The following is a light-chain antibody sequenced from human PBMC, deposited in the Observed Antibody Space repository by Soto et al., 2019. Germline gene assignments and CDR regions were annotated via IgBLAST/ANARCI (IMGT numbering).Light chain of an antibody. Sequence: DIQMTQSPPTLSASVGDRVTITCRASQSISSWLAWYQQKPGKAPKLLIYDASSLESGVPSGFSGSGSGTEFTLTISSLQPDDFATYYCQQYNSYSGTFGQGTKV. V-gene: IGKV1-5*01. CDR2: DAS. CDR1: QSISSW. CDR3: QQYNSYSGT. J-gene: IGKJ1*01.